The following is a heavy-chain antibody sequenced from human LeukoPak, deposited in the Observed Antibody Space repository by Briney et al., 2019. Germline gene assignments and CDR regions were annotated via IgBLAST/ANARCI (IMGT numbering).Heavy chain of an antibody. CDR1: GFSLSTSGVG. CDR3: AHRSGGLRLGELSFDY. V-gene: IGHV2-5*02. Sequence: SGPTLVKPTQALTLTCTFSGFSLSTSGVGVGWIRQPPGKALEWLALIYWDDNKRYSPSLKSRLTITKDTSKNQVVLTMTNMEPVDTATYYSAHRSGGLRLGELSFDYWGQGTLVTVSS. J-gene: IGHJ4*02. CDR2: IYWDDNK. D-gene: IGHD3-16*02.